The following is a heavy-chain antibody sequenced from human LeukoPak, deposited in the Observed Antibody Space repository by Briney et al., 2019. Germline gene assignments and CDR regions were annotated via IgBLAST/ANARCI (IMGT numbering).Heavy chain of an antibody. CDR2: ITNNGGTT. V-gene: IGHV3-64*01. CDR3: ARAGTYYGSGSYWGYYFDY. D-gene: IGHD3-10*01. CDR1: GFTFSSYA. J-gene: IGHJ4*02. Sequence: GGSLRLSCGASGFTFSSYAMHWVRQAPGKGLEYVSAITNNGGTTYYANSVKGRFTISRDNSKDTLYLQMGSLRAEDMAVYYCARAGTYYGSGSYWGYYFDYWGQGTLVTVSS.